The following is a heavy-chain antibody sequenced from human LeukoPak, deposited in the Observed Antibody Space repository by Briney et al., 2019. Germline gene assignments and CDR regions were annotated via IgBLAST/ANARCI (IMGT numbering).Heavy chain of an antibody. Sequence: PGGSLRLSCAASGFTFSSYSMNWVRQAPGKGLEWVSSISSSSSYIYYADSVKGRLTISRDNAKNSLYLQMNSLRAEDTAVYYCARAMVRGVTDYWGQGTLVTVSS. V-gene: IGHV3-21*01. CDR3: ARAMVRGVTDY. D-gene: IGHD3-10*01. CDR2: ISSSSSYI. J-gene: IGHJ4*02. CDR1: GFTFSSYS.